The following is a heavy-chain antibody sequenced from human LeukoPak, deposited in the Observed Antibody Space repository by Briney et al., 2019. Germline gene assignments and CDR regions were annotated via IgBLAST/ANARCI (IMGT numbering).Heavy chain of an antibody. CDR1: GGSISSYY. V-gene: IGHV4-4*07. CDR3: ARDRSPYYDFWSGHKEGNWFDP. J-gene: IGHJ5*02. CDR2: IYTSGST. D-gene: IGHD3-3*01. Sequence: SETLSLTCTVSGGSISSYYWSWIRQPAGKGLEWIGRIYTSGSTNYNPSLKSRVTMSVDTSKNQFSLKLSSVTAADTAVYYCARDRSPYYDFWSGHKEGNWFDPWGQGTLVTVSS.